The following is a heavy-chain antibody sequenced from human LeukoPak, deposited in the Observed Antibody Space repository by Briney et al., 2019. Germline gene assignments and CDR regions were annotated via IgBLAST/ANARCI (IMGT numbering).Heavy chain of an antibody. J-gene: IGHJ4*02. Sequence: GGSLGLSCAASGLTFSSYAMHWVRQAPGKGLEWVANIKQDGSEKYYVDSVKGRFTISRDNAKNSLYLQMNSLRAEDTAVYYCARDLWPYFDYWGQGTLVTVSS. D-gene: IGHD2-21*01. V-gene: IGHV3-7*01. CDR2: IKQDGSEK. CDR1: GLTFSSYA. CDR3: ARDLWPYFDY.